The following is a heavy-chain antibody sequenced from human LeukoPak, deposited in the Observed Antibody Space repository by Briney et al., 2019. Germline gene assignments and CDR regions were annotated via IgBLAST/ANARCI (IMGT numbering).Heavy chain of an antibody. Sequence: RPSETLSLTCTVSAGTINNNSYYWRWIRQPLGKVLWLIGSICYSGSPHYNRALKSRVTISVDRSKNQFSVKVISVTAADTAVYYCARWRTAMTGFDYWGQGTLVTVSS. CDR1: AGTINNNSYY. CDR3: ARWRTAMTGFDY. J-gene: IGHJ4*02. V-gene: IGHV4-39*01. D-gene: IGHD3-9*01. CDR2: ICYSGSP.